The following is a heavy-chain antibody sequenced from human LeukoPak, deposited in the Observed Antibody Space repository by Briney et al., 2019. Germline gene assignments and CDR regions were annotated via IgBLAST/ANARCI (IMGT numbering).Heavy chain of an antibody. D-gene: IGHD2-2*01. Sequence: PGGSLRLSCAASGFTFSSYSMNWVRQAPGKGLEWVSSISSSSSYIYYADSVKGRFTISRDNAKNSLYLQMNSLGAEDTAVYYCASLIVVVPAAFDYWGQGTLVTVSS. J-gene: IGHJ4*02. CDR1: GFTFSSYS. V-gene: IGHV3-21*01. CDR2: ISSSSSYI. CDR3: ASLIVVVPAAFDY.